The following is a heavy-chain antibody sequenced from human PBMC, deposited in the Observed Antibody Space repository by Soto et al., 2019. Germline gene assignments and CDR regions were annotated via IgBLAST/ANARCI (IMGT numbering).Heavy chain of an antibody. CDR2: ISYDGSNK. D-gene: IGHD3-3*01. V-gene: IGHV3-30*18. CDR1: GFTFSSYG. CDR3: AKDRDDFWSGYWYYGMDV. J-gene: IGHJ6*02. Sequence: GGSLRLSCAASGFTFSSYGMHWVRQAPGKGLEWVAVISYDGSNKYYADSVKGRFTISRDNSKNTLYLQMNSLRAEDTAVYYCAKDRDDFWSGYWYYGMDVWGQGTTVTVSS.